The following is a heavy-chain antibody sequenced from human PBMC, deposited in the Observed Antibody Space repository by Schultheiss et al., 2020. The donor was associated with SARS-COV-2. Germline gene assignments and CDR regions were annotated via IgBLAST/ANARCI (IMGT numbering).Heavy chain of an antibody. D-gene: IGHD3-3*01. CDR2: ISGSGGST. J-gene: IGHJ6*02. CDR1: GFTFSSYA. Sequence: GGSLRLSCAASGFTFSSYAMSWVRQAPGKGLEWVSVISGSGGSTYYADSVKGRFTISRDNSKNTLYLQMNSLRAEDTAVYYCAKGGGGYYDYYYGMDVWGQGTTVTVSS. CDR3: AKGGGGYYDYYYGMDV. V-gene: IGHV3-23*01.